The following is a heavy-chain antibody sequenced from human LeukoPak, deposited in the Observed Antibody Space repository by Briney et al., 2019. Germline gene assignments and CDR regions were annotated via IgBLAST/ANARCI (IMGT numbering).Heavy chain of an antibody. J-gene: IGHJ4*02. CDR2: ISSSSSYI. Sequence: PGGSLRLSCAASGFTFSSYSMNWVRQAPGKGLEWVSSISSSSSYIYYADSVKGRFTISRDNAKNSLYLQMNSLRAEDTAVYYCASVMYYDFWSGYYKPADYWGQGTLVTVSS. D-gene: IGHD3-3*01. CDR1: GFTFSSYS. V-gene: IGHV3-21*01. CDR3: ASVMYYDFWSGYYKPADY.